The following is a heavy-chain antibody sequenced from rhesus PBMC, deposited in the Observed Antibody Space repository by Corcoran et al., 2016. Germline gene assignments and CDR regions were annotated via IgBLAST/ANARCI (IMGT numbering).Heavy chain of an antibody. CDR1: GGSISSDY. J-gene: IGHJ4*01. CDR3: ARREYDYNFWTGYFEY. V-gene: IGHV4S7*01. CDR2: IYGGSGST. Sequence: QVQLQESGPGLVKPSETLSLTCAVSGGSISSDYWRWIRQPPGQGLEWIGYIYGGSGSTSYNPSLTRRLIISTDTPKNQFSLKRTSVTAAETAVYYCARREYDYNFWTGYFEYWGQGVLVTVSS. D-gene: IGHD3-3*01.